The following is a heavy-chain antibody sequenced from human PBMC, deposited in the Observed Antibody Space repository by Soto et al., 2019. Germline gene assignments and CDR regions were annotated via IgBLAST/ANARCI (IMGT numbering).Heavy chain of an antibody. V-gene: IGHV4-30-4*01. CDR2: IYGSANA. CDR3: ARDLGGVATLDY. J-gene: IGHJ4*02. D-gene: IGHD5-12*01. CDR1: GSSISGGGHY. Sequence: QVQLKESGPGLVKPSQTLSLPCNDSGSSISGGGHYWTWIRQPPGKVLEWYGYIYGSANAYYRPSLKSRVTISVDTSKNQFSLKLSSVTAADTAVYSCARDLGGVATLDYWGQGTLVTVSS.